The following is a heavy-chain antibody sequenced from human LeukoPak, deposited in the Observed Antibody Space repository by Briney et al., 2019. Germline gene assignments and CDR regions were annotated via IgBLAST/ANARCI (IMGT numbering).Heavy chain of an antibody. D-gene: IGHD1-26*01. V-gene: IGHV5-51*01. J-gene: IGHJ6*03. CDR2: IYPGDSDT. Sequence: GESLKISFKGSGYSFTSYWIGWVRQMPGKGLEWMGIIYPGDSDTRYSPSFQGQVTISADKSISTAYLQWSSLKASDTAMYYCARGSGSYYPYYYYMDVWGKGTTVTVSS. CDR3: ARGSGSYYPYYYYMDV. CDR1: GYSFTSYW.